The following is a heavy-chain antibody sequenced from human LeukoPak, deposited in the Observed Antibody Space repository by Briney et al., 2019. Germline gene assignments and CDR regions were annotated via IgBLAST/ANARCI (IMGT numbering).Heavy chain of an antibody. CDR2: IYHSGST. V-gene: IGHV4-4*02. Sequence: PSGTLSLTCAVSGGSISSSNWWSWVRQPPGKGLEWIGEIYHSGSTNYNPSLKSRVTISVDKSKNQFSLKLSSVTAADTAVYYCARSSGGSWGGPQFDYWGQGTLVTVSS. CDR1: GGSISSSNW. J-gene: IGHJ4*02. D-gene: IGHD2-15*01. CDR3: ARSSGGSWGGPQFDY.